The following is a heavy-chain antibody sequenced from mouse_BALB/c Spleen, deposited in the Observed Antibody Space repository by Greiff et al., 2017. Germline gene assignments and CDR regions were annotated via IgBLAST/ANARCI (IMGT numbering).Heavy chain of an antibody. CDR2: IRSGSSTI. Sequence: EVQVVESGGGLVQPGGSRKLSCAASGFTFSSFGMHWVRQAPEKGLEWVAYIRSGSSTIYYADTVKGRFTISRDNPKNTLFLQMTSLRSEDTAMYYCARSGTFDYWGQGTTLTVSS. J-gene: IGHJ2*01. D-gene: IGHD4-1*01. CDR1: GFTFSSFG. V-gene: IGHV5-17*02. CDR3: ARSGTFDY.